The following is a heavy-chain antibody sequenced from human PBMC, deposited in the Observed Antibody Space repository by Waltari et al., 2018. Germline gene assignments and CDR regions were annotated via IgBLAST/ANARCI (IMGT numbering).Heavy chain of an antibody. J-gene: IGHJ3*02. CDR1: GGSFSTYA. CDR2: IMPMCETA. Sequence: QVQLVQSGAEVKKPGSSVKVSCKASGGSFSTYAITWVRQAPGQGLEWMGGIMPMCETANYARKFQERVTITTDGSMTTAYMELSSLTSEDTAVYYCARGGLYGQQLLESAFEIWGQGTKVTVAS. V-gene: IGHV1-69*05. CDR3: ARGGLYGQQLLESAFEI. D-gene: IGHD6-13*01.